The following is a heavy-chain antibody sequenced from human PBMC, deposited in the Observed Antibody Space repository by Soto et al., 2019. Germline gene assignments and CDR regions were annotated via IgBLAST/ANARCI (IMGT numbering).Heavy chain of an antibody. CDR3: ARLSADYQIDY. D-gene: IGHD2-2*01. CDR1: GGSISSSSYY. V-gene: IGHV4-39*01. Sequence: SETLSLTCTVSGGSISSSSYYWGWIRQPPGKGLEWIGSIYYSGSTYYNPSLKSRVTISVDTSKNQFSLKLSSVTAADTAVYYCARLSADYQIDYWGQGTLVTVSS. J-gene: IGHJ4*02. CDR2: IYYSGST.